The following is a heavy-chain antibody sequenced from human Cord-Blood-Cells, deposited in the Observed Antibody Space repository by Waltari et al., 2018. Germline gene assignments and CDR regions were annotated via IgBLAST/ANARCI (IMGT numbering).Heavy chain of an antibody. J-gene: IGHJ4*02. D-gene: IGHD2-8*01. CDR2: IWYDGSNK. V-gene: IGHV3-33*01. CDR3: AREEGVGSFDY. Sequence: QVQLVASGGGVVQPGRSLRLSCAASGFTLSRYGMHWVRQAPGKGLEWVAVIWYDGSNKYYADYVKGRFTISRDNSKNTLYLQMNSLRAEDTAVYYCAREEGVGSFDYWGQGTLVTVSS. CDR1: GFTLSRYG.